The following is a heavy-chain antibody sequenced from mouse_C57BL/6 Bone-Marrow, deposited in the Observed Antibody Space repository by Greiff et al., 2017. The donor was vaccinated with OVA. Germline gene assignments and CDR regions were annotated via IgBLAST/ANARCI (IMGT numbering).Heavy chain of an antibody. J-gene: IGHJ4*01. CDR1: GFTFSSYA. Sequence: EVQLVESGGGLVKPGGSLKLSCAASGFTFSSYAMSWVRQTPEKRLEWVATISDGGSYTYYPDNVKGRFTISRDNAKNNLYLQMSHLKSEDTAMYYCARRIYYGSTHYYAMDYWGQGTSVTVSS. CDR3: ARRIYYGSTHYYAMDY. CDR2: ISDGGSYT. D-gene: IGHD1-1*01. V-gene: IGHV5-4*01.